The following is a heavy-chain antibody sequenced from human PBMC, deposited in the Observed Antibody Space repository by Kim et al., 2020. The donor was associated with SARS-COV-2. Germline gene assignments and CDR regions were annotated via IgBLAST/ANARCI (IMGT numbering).Heavy chain of an antibody. Sequence: GGSLRLSCAASGFTFSSYGMHWVRQAPGKGLEWVAVIWYDGSNKYYADSVKGRFTISRDNSKNTLYLQMNSLRAEDTAVYYCARVRNYYGSGAYPDYWGQGTLVTVSS. CDR3: ARVRNYYGSGAYPDY. J-gene: IGHJ4*02. CDR1: GFTFSSYG. CDR2: IWYDGSNK. D-gene: IGHD3-10*01. V-gene: IGHV3-33*01.